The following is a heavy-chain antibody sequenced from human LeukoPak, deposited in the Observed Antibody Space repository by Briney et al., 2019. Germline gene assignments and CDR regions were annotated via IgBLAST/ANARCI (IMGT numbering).Heavy chain of an antibody. CDR1: GFTVSSNY. V-gene: IGHV3-66*02. D-gene: IGHD4-17*01. Sequence: GGSLRLSCAVSGFTVSSNYMSWVRQAPGKGLEWVSVIYSGGSTYYADSVKGRFTISRDNSKNTLYLQMNSLRAEDTAVYYCAREDYGDYGYYYGMDVWGQGTTVTVSS. J-gene: IGHJ6*02. CDR2: IYSGGST. CDR3: AREDYGDYGYYYGMDV.